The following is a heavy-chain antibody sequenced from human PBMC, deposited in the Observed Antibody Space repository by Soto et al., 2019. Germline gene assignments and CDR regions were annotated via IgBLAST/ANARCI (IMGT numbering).Heavy chain of an antibody. CDR1: GYTFTNYG. J-gene: IGHJ3*02. Sequence: QAQLAQSGAEVKKPGASVNISCKASGYTFTNYGFIWVRQAPGHGLEWVGWISPYNGKTEYAQKFQGRVTMTRDKPPRTAYMELRSLRSDDMAVYYCARDIYGVNCCDAFDIWGQGTMVTVSS. CDR2: ISPYNGKT. D-gene: IGHD1-20*01. CDR3: ARDIYGVNCCDAFDI. V-gene: IGHV1-18*03.